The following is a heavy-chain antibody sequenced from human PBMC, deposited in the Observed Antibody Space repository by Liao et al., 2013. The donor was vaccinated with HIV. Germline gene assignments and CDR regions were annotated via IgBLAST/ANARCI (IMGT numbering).Heavy chain of an antibody. V-gene: IGHV4-59*02. CDR3: ARGLYYYDSSGPRVWFDP. D-gene: IGHD3-22*01. Sequence: QVELQESGPGLVKPSETLSLTCTVSGASVRSYYWSWIRQPPGKGLEWIGHIYYSGSANYNPSLKSRVTISVDTSKNQFSLKLSSVTAADTAVYYCARGLYYYDSSGPRVWFDPSGPREPWSPSPQ. J-gene: IGHJ5*02. CDR1: GASVRSYY. CDR2: IYYSGSA.